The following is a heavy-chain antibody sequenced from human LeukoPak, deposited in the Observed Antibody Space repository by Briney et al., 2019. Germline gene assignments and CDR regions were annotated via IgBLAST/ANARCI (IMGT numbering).Heavy chain of an antibody. CDR2: IYPSNSDT. CDR1: GYNFITYW. CDR3: ARHRVDSSSPRGMDV. V-gene: IGHV5-51*01. D-gene: IGHD6-13*01. Sequence: GESLKISCKGSGYNFITYWIGWVRQMPGKGLEWMGIIYPSNSDTRYSPSFQGQVTFSADKSISTAYLQWSSLKASDTAMYYCARHRVDSSSPRGMDVWGQGTPVTVSS. J-gene: IGHJ6*02.